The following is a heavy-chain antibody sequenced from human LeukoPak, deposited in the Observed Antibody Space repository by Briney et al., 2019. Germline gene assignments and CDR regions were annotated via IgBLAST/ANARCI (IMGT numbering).Heavy chain of an antibody. J-gene: IGHJ6*03. V-gene: IGHV4-4*02. D-gene: IGHD2-15*01. Sequence: SETLSLTCAVSGGSISSSNWWSWVRQPPGEGLEWIGEIYHSGSTNYNPSLKSRVTISVDTSKNQFSLKLSSVTAADTAVYYCAGVVVAATPFYYYYYMDVWGKGTTVTISS. CDR2: IYHSGST. CDR3: AGVVVAATPFYYYYYMDV. CDR1: GGSISSSNW.